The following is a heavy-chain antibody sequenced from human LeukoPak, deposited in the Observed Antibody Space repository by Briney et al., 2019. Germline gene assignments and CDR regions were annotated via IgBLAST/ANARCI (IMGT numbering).Heavy chain of an antibody. D-gene: IGHD6-13*01. CDR3: ARAGQQLVRFDY. CDR1: GGSISSGGYY. V-gene: IGHV4-31*03. CDR2: IYYSGST. Sequence: SQTLSLTCTVSGGSISSGGYYWSWIRQHPGKGLEWIGYIYYSGSTYYNPSLESRVTISVDTSKNQFSLKLSSVTAADTAVYYCARAGQQLVRFDYWGQGTLVTVSS. J-gene: IGHJ4*02.